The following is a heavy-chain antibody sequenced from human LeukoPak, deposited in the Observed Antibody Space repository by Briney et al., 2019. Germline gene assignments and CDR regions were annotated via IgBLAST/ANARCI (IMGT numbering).Heavy chain of an antibody. CDR2: ISSSSSYI. J-gene: IGHJ4*02. CDR3: ARDHARYYDYVWGSYPQDYFDY. D-gene: IGHD3-16*02. V-gene: IGHV3-21*01. CDR1: GFTFSSYA. Sequence: GGSLRLSCAASGFTFSSYALSWVRQAPGKGLEWVSSISSSSSYIYYADSVKGRFTISRDNAKNSLYLQMNSLRAEDTAVYYCARDHARYYDYVWGSYPQDYFDYWGQGTLVTVSS.